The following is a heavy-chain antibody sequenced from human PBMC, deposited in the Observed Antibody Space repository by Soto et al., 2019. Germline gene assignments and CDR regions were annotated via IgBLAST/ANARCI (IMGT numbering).Heavy chain of an antibody. CDR2: INHSGST. CDR3: ARGPITTNPRFDP. D-gene: IGHD3-22*01. V-gene: IGHV4-34*01. Sequence: SETLSLTCAVYGGSFSGYYWSWSRQPPGKGLEWIGEINHSGSTNYNPSLKSRVTISVDTSKNQFSLKLTSVTAADTAVYYCARGPITTNPRFDPWGQGTLVTVSS. J-gene: IGHJ5*02. CDR1: GGSFSGYY.